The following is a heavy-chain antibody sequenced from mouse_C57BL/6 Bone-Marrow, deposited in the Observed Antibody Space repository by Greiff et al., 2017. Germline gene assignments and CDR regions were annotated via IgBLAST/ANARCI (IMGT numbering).Heavy chain of an antibody. J-gene: IGHJ2*01. CDR3: ARVYYGNYRRVFDY. V-gene: IGHV1-81*01. Sequence: VQLQQSGAELARPGASVKLSCKASGYTFTSYGISWVKQRTGQGLEWIGEIYPRSGNTYYNEKFKGKATLTADKSSSTAYMELRSLTSEDSAVYFCARVYYGNYRRVFDYWGQGTTLTVSS. CDR2: IYPRSGNT. CDR1: GYTFTSYG. D-gene: IGHD2-1*01.